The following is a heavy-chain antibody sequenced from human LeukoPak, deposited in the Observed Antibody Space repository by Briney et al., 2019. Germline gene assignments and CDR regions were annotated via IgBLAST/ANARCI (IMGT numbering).Heavy chain of an antibody. V-gene: IGHV6-1*01. CDR1: GDSVSSNTAA. D-gene: IGHD3-10*01. CDR3: ATGNYHFDS. CDR2: TYYRSRWYT. Sequence: SQTLSLTCAISGDSVSSNTAAWNWIRQSPSGGLEWLGRTYYRSRWYTDYAVSVKSRITINPDTSKNHFSLDLDSVTPEDTALYYCATGNYHFDSWGQGTLVTVSS. J-gene: IGHJ4*02.